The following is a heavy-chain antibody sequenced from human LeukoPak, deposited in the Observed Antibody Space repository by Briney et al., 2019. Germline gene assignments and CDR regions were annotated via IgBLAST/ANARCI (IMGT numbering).Heavy chain of an antibody. J-gene: IGHJ4*02. V-gene: IGHV3-33*06. Sequence: GGSLRLSCAASGFTFSSYGMHWVRQAPGKGLEWVAVIWYDGSKKYYADSVKGRFTISRDSTKNTLYLQMNSLRAEDTAVYYCAKDWGFSPHISIAAAGFDYWGQGTLVTVSS. D-gene: IGHD6-13*01. CDR2: IWYDGSKK. CDR3: AKDWGFSPHISIAAAGFDY. CDR1: GFTFSSYG.